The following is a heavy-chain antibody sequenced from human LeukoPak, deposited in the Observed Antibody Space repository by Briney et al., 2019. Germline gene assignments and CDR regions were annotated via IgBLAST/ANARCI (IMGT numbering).Heavy chain of an antibody. V-gene: IGHV3-23*01. D-gene: IGHD5-12*01. CDR3: AKGGGYDYYYFDY. CDR2: ISGSGGST. Sequence: GGSLRLSCAASGCTFSSYGMNWVRQAPGKGLEWVSVISGSGGSTYYADSVKGRFTISRDNSKNTLYLQMNSLRAEDTAVYYCAKGGGYDYYYFDYWGQGTLVTVSS. J-gene: IGHJ4*02. CDR1: GCTFSSYG.